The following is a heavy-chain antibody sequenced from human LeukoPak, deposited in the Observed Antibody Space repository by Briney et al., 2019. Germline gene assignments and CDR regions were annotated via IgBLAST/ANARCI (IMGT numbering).Heavy chain of an antibody. Sequence: PSETLSLTCIVSGGSISSYYWNWIRQPAGKGLEWIGRIHTSGSTNCNPSLKSRVTMSVDTSKNQFSLKLSSVTAADTAVYYCARGRPRDSSIWYVDYWGQGTLVTVSS. V-gene: IGHV4-4*07. CDR1: GGSISSYY. J-gene: IGHJ4*02. CDR2: IHTSGST. D-gene: IGHD6-13*01. CDR3: ARGRPRDSSIWYVDY.